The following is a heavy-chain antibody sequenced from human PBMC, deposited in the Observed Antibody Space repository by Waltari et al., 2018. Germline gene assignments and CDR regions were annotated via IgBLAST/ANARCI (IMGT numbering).Heavy chain of an antibody. CDR1: GGSIRSGSYY. J-gene: IGHJ4*02. D-gene: IGHD6-13*01. CDR2: IYTSGYT. CDR3: ARLAAAGTYVDY. Sequence: QVQLQESGPGLVKPSQTLSLTCTVSGGSIRSGSYYWSWIRQPAGTGLEWIGRIYTSGYTNYNPAPNSRVTISVDTAKNQFSLKLSSVTAADTAVYYCARLAAAGTYVDYWGQGTLVTVSS. V-gene: IGHV4-61*02.